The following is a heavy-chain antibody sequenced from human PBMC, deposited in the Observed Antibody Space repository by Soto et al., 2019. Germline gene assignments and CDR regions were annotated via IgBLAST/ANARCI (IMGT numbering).Heavy chain of an antibody. V-gene: IGHV4-39*01. Sequence: PWETLSLTCTVSGGSISSSSYYWGWIRQPPGKGLEWIGNIYYSGSTYYNPSLKSRVTISVDTSKNQFSLKLSSVTAADTAVYYCARHGDNYDFWSGSIDYWGQGTLVTVS. D-gene: IGHD3-3*01. J-gene: IGHJ4*02. CDR2: IYYSGST. CDR1: GGSISSSSYY. CDR3: ARHGDNYDFWSGSIDY.